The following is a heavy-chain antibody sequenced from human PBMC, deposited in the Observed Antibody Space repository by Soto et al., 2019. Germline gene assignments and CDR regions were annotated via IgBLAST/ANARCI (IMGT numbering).Heavy chain of an antibody. CDR1: GYTFTNHA. Sequence: ASVKVSCKASGYTFTNHAISWVRQAPGQGLEWMGWISAYNGDTNYAQKFQGRVTMTTDTSTTTAYMELRSLRSDDTAIYYCARKITSQNNWFDPWGQGPLVTVSS. CDR2: ISAYNGDT. D-gene: IGHD1-20*01. CDR3: ARKITSQNNWFDP. V-gene: IGHV1-18*01. J-gene: IGHJ5*02.